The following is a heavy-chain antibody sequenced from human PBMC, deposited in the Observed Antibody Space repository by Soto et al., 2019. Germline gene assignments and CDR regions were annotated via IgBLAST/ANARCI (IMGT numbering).Heavy chain of an antibody. CDR2: IIPIFGTA. Sequence: GASVKVSCKAPGGTFSSYAISWVRQAPGQGLEWMGGIIPIFGTANYAQKFQGRVTITADKSTSTAYMELSSLRSEDTAVYYCASTTGTSTYYYYGMDVWGQGTTVTVSS. CDR1: GGTFSSYA. CDR3: ASTTGTSTYYYYGMDV. J-gene: IGHJ6*02. D-gene: IGHD1-1*01. V-gene: IGHV1-69*06.